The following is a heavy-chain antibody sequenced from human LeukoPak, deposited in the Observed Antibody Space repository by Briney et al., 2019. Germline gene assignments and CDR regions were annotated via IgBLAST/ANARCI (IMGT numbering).Heavy chain of an antibody. CDR2: IYYSGST. J-gene: IGHJ6*03. Sequence: PSETLSLTCTVSGGSISSGDYYWSWIRQPPGKGLEWIGYIYYSGSTYYNPSPKSRVTISVDTSKNQFSLKLSSVTAADTAVYYCARYSVVVVPAAITSNYYYYYYMDVWGKGTTVTVSS. CDR1: GGSISSGDYY. D-gene: IGHD2-2*02. CDR3: ARYSVVVVPAAITSNYYYYYYMDV. V-gene: IGHV4-30-4*08.